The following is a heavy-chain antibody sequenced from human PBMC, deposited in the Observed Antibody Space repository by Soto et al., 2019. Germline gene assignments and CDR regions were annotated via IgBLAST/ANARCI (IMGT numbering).Heavy chain of an antibody. CDR2: ISSSGYST. Sequence: GSLRLSCAASGFTFNNYAMSWIRQAPGKGLEWVSAISSSGYSTYYADSVKGRFTISRGNSKNTVYLQMNNLRAEDTAVYYCAKGSVVVAAKFDSWGQGTLVTVSS. J-gene: IGHJ4*02. CDR3: AKGSVVVAAKFDS. CDR1: GFTFNNYA. V-gene: IGHV3-23*01. D-gene: IGHD2-21*02.